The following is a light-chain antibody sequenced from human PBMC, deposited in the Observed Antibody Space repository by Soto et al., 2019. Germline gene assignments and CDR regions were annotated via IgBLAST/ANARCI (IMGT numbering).Light chain of an antibody. CDR3: QQQGRSWIT. J-gene: IGKJ5*01. CDR1: QSVSSY. CDR2: DAS. Sequence: EIVLTQSLATLSLSPGERATLSCRASQSVSSYLAWYQQKPGQAPRLLIYDASNRATGIPARFSGSGSGTDFTLTISRLEPEDFAVYYCQQQGRSWITFGQGTRLEIK. V-gene: IGKV3-11*01.